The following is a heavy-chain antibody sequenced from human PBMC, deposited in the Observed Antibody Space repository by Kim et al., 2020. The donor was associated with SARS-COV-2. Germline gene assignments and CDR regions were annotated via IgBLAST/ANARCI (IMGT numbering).Heavy chain of an antibody. Sequence: GGSLRLSCAASGFTVSSNYMSWVRQAPGKGLEWVSVIYSGGSTYYADSVKGRFTISRDNSKNTLYLQMNSLRAEDTAVYYCARGSIAVADPFDYWGQGTLVTVSS. CDR2: IYSGGST. CDR1: GFTVSSNY. CDR3: ARGSIAVADPFDY. J-gene: IGHJ4*02. V-gene: IGHV3-53*01. D-gene: IGHD6-19*01.